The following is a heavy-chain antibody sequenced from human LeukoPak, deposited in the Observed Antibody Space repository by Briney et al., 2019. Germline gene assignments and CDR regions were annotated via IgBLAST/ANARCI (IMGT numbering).Heavy chain of an antibody. V-gene: IGHV4-59*13. CDR3: ARRLAYCGGDCFIFDP. CDR2: IYYSGST. CDR1: GGSISSYY. Sequence: SETRPLTCTASGGSISSYYWGWIRKPPGKGLEGMGNIYYSGSTNYNPSLKSRVTISVDTSKNQFSLKLSSVTAADTAVYYCARRLAYCGGDCFIFDPWGQGTLVTVSS. D-gene: IGHD2-21*02. J-gene: IGHJ5*02.